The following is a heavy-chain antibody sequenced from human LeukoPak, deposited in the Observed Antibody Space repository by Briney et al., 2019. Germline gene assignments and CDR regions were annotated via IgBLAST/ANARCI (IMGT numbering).Heavy chain of an antibody. Sequence: PGGSLRLSCAASGFTFSSYGMSWVRQAPGKGLEWGSAISGSGGSTYYADSVKGRFTISRDNSKNTLYLQMNSLRAEDTAVYYCAKRGPYYSGAGSYTDYWGQGTLVTVSS. J-gene: IGHJ4*02. V-gene: IGHV3-23*01. CDR2: ISGSGGST. CDR3: AKRGPYYSGAGSYTDY. CDR1: GFTFSSYG. D-gene: IGHD3-10*01.